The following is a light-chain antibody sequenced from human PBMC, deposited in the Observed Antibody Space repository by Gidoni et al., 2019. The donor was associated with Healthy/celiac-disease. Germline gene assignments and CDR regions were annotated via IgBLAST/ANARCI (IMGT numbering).Light chain of an antibody. CDR2: GAS. Sequence: EIGITQSPATLSVSPGERATLSCRASQRVSSNLACDQQKPGQAPRLLIYGASTRATGPPARFSGSGSGTEFTLTISSLQSEDFAVYYCQQYNNWPPPYTFGQGTKLEIK. J-gene: IGKJ2*01. CDR1: QRVSSN. V-gene: IGKV3-15*01. CDR3: QQYNNWPPPYT.